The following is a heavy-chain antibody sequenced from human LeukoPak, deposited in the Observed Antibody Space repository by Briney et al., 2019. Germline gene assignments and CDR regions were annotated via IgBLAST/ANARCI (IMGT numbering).Heavy chain of an antibody. V-gene: IGHV3-43*02. D-gene: IGHD5-24*01. CDR2: INGHALTA. J-gene: IGHJ4*02. Sequence: GGSLRLSCAASGFTFGDYSMHWVRQTPGKGLEWVSLINGHALTAHYGDSVRGRFTISRNNSKNSLYLQMNGLRTEDTAFYYCAKGLHGVSFSFDYWGRGTLVTVSS. CDR1: GFTFGDYS. CDR3: AKGLHGVSFSFDY.